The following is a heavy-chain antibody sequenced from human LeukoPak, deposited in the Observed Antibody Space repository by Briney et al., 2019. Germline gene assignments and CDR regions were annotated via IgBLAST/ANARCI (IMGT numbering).Heavy chain of an antibody. CDR1: GFTFSSYA. V-gene: IGHV3-23*01. D-gene: IGHD3-10*01. CDR2: ISGSGGST. Sequence: GGSLRLSCAASGFTFSSYAMSWVRQAPGKGLEWVSAISGSGGSTYYADSVKGRFTISRDNSKNTLYLQMNSLRAEDTAVYYCVKDRITMVRGALDYWGQGTLVTVSS. CDR3: VKDRITMVRGALDY. J-gene: IGHJ4*02.